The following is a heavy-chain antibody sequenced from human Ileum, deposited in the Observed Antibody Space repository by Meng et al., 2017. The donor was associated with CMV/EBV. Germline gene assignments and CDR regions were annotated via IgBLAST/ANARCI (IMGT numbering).Heavy chain of an antibody. Sequence: QVQEVQSGDGVKEPGLSVKGTCTASEITCSKDGTSGVRQAPGKGLAWMGGIIPPFTKVDNAQKFQGRLTITADESTNTAYMELTSLTSDDTAVYYCARDGRTVTAPNWFDPWGQGTLVTVSS. CDR3: ARDGRTVTAPNWFDP. D-gene: IGHD2-21*02. J-gene: IGHJ5*02. CDR1: EITCSKDG. V-gene: IGHV1-69*01. CDR2: IIPPFTKV.